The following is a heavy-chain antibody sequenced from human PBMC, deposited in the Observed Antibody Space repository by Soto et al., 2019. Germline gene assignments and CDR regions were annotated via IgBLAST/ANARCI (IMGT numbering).Heavy chain of an antibody. D-gene: IGHD3-22*01. CDR3: ARPYDSSGYDYGMDV. V-gene: IGHV3-66*04. CDR1: GFTVSSNY. J-gene: IGHJ6*02. Sequence: GGSLRLSCAASGFTVSSNYMSWVRQAPGKGLEWVSVIYSGGSTYYADSVKGRFTISRDNSKNTLYLQMNSLRAEDTAVYYCARPYDSSGYDYGMDVWGQGTTVTVSS. CDR2: IYSGGST.